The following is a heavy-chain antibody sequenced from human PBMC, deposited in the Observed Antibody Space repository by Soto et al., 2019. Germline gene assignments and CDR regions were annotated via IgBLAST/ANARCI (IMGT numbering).Heavy chain of an antibody. CDR3: AAHEYSSSSYFDY. CDR1: GGSISSYY. CDR2: IYTSGST. Sequence: QVQLQESGPGLVKPSETLSLTCTVSGGSISSYYWSWLRQPAGKGLEWIGRIYTSGSTNYNPSLKSRVTMSVDTSKNQFSLKLSSVTAADTAVYYCAAHEYSSSSYFDYWGQGTLVTVSS. J-gene: IGHJ4*02. V-gene: IGHV4-4*07. D-gene: IGHD6-6*01.